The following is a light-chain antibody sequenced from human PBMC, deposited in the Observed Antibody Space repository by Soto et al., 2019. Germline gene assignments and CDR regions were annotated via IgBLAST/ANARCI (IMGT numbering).Light chain of an antibody. Sequence: EIVLTQSPATLCLSPGERATLSCRASQSVSRNLAWYQQKPGQAPRLLIYDASNRATGIPARFSGSGSVTGFTLTIRSLEPEDFAVYYCQQRSNWATFGPGTKVDIK. CDR1: QSVSRN. V-gene: IGKV3-11*01. J-gene: IGKJ3*01. CDR3: QQRSNWAT. CDR2: DAS.